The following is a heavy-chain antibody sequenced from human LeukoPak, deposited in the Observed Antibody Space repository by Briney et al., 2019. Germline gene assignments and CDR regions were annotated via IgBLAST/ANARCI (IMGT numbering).Heavy chain of an antibody. Sequence: PGGSLRLSCAASGFSFSIHWMIWVRQAPGKGLEWVATINPDGTEKRYVDSVKGRFTISRDNGKNSLYLQMRSLRAEDTAVYYCVRDDRGIAVGSRDHGAQGTLVTVSS. J-gene: IGHJ4*02. CDR3: VRDDRGIAVGSRDH. V-gene: IGHV3-7*03. D-gene: IGHD6-19*01. CDR2: INPDGTEK. CDR1: GFSFSIHW.